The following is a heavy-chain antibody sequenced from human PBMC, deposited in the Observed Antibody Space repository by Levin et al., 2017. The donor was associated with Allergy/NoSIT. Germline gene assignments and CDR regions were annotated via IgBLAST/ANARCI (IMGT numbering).Heavy chain of an antibody. D-gene: IGHD3-22*01. Sequence: GGSLRLSCKASGYSFTSYGISWVRQAPGQGLEWMGGISTYNGNTNYAQKLQGRVTVTTDTSTSTTYMELRSLRSDDTAVYYCAREDRGLLPSYWGQGTLVTVSS. CDR3: AREDRGLLPSY. CDR2: ISTYNGNT. V-gene: IGHV1-18*01. CDR1: GYSFTSYG. J-gene: IGHJ4*02.